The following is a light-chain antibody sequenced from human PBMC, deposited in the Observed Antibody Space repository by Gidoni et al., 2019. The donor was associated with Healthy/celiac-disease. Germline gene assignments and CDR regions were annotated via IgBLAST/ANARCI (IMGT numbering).Light chain of an antibody. CDR3: QSYDSSLSGWGV. V-gene: IGLV1-40*01. CDR1: SSNIGAGYA. CDR2: GNS. Sequence: QSVLTQPPSVSGAPGQRATISCTGSSSNIGAGYAVHWYQQLPGTAPKLLIYGNSNRPSGVPDRFSGSKSGTSASLAITGLQAEDEADYYCQSYDSSLSGWGVFGGGTKLTVL. J-gene: IGLJ2*01.